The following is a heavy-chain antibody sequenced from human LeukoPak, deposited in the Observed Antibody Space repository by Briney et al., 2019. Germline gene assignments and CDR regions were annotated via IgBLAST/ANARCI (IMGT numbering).Heavy chain of an antibody. J-gene: IGHJ1*01. Sequence: GGSLRLSCAASGFTFSSYSMNWVRQAPGKGLEWVSSISSSSSYIYYADSVKGRFTIPRDNAKNSLYLQMNSLRAEDTAVYYCASYYGGNSLYFQHWGQGTLVTVSS. CDR1: GFTFSSYS. CDR2: ISSSSSYI. CDR3: ASYYGGNSLYFQH. V-gene: IGHV3-21*01. D-gene: IGHD4-23*01.